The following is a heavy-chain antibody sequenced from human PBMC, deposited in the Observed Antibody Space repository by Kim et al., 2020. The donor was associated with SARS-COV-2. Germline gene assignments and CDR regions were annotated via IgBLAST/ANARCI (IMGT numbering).Heavy chain of an antibody. D-gene: IGHD3-22*01. Sequence: LKSRVTISVDTSKNQFSLKLSSVTAADTAVYYCARGGTYYYDSSGYPIYYWGQGTLVTVSS. CDR3: ARGGTYYYDSSGYPIYY. V-gene: IGHV4-31*02. J-gene: IGHJ4*02.